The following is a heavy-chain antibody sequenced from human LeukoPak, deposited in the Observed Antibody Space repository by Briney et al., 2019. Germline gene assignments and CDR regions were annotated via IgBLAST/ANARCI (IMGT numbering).Heavy chain of an antibody. CDR1: GGSVSSSRHY. J-gene: IGHJ4*02. D-gene: IGHD4-11*01. CDR2: IYYSGST. CDR3: ARQSRTTRDPFDS. V-gene: IGHV4-39*01. Sequence: PSETLSLTCGVSGGSVSSSRHYWAWIRQPPGKGLEWIGSIYYSGSTYYNPSLKSGVAISVDTSSNRFSLTLRSVTAADTSVYYCARQSRTTRDPFDSWGRGAQVIVSS.